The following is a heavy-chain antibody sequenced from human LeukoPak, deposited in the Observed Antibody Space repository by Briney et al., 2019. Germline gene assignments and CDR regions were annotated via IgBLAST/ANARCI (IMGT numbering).Heavy chain of an antibody. V-gene: IGHV3-21*01. CDR3: ARWLENYYYYYGMDV. CDR1: GFTFSSYS. J-gene: IGHJ6*02. CDR2: ISSSRSYI. Sequence: GGSLRLSCAASGFTFSSYSMNWVRQAPGKGPEWVSSISSSRSYIYYADSVKGRFTISRDNAKNSLYLQMNSLRAEDTAVYYCARWLENYYYYYGMDVWGQGTTVTVSS. D-gene: IGHD6-19*01.